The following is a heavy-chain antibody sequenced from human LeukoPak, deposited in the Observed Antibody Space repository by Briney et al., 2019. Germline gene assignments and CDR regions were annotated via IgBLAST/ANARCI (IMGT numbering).Heavy chain of an antibody. Sequence: PGGSLRLSCAASGFTFSSYGMHWARQAPGKGLEWVAFIRYDGSNKYYADSVKGRFTISRDNSKNTLYLQMNSLRAEDTAVYYCAQGAAAGYYYYYYYMDVWGKGTTVTVSS. D-gene: IGHD6-13*01. V-gene: IGHV3-30*02. CDR1: GFTFSSYG. J-gene: IGHJ6*03. CDR3: AQGAAAGYYYYYYYMDV. CDR2: IRYDGSNK.